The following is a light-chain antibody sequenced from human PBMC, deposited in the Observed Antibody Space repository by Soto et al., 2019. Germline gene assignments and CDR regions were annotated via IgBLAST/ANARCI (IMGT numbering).Light chain of an antibody. J-gene: IGKJ2*01. CDR2: CAS. Sequence: EIVMKQSPATLSVSPGERATLSCRASQSVSSNLAWYQQKPGQAPRLLIYCASTRATGIPARFSGSGSGTDFTLTISSLQSEDFAVYYCQQYNNWPYTFGQGTKLEIK. V-gene: IGKV3-15*01. CDR3: QQYNNWPYT. CDR1: QSVSSN.